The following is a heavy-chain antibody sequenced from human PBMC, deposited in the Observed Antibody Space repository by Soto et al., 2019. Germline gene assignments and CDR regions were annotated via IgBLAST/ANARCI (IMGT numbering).Heavy chain of an antibody. CDR2: IYHSGST. D-gene: IGHD6-13*01. J-gene: IGHJ6*02. V-gene: IGHV4-30-2*01. CDR3: ARERRRSRAAAGPPEYYGMDV. Sequence: PSETLSLTCAVSGCSISSGGYSWSWIRQPPGKGLEWIGYIYHSGSTYYNPSLKSRVTISVDRSKNQFSLKLSSVTAADTAVYYCARERRRSRAAAGPPEYYGMDVWGQGTTVT. CDR1: GCSISSGGYS.